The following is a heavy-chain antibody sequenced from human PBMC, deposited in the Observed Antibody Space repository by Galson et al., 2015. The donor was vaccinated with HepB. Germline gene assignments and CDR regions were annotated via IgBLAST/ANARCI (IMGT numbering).Heavy chain of an antibody. CDR3: ARDTTFWSSSPYYFDY. V-gene: IGHV3-21*01. CDR1: GFTFSSYS. J-gene: IGHJ4*02. D-gene: IGHD2/OR15-2a*01. Sequence: SLRLSCAASGFTFSSYSMNWVRQAPGKGLEWVSSISSSSSYIYYADSVKGRFTISRDNAKNSLYLQMNSLRAGDTAVYYCARDTTFWSSSPYYFDYWGQGTLVTVSS. CDR2: ISSSSSYI.